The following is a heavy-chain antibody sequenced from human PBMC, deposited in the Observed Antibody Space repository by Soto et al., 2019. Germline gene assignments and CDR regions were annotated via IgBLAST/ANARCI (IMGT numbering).Heavy chain of an antibody. V-gene: IGHV4-34*01. D-gene: IGHD3-10*01. CDR2: INHSGST. Sequence: SETLSLTCAVYGGSFSGYYWSWIRQPPGKGLEWIGEINHSGSTNYNPSLKSRVTISVDTSKNQFSLKLSSVTAADTAVYYCARVRFGELLYYFDYWGQGTLATVSS. J-gene: IGHJ4*02. CDR1: GGSFSGYY. CDR3: ARVRFGELLYYFDY.